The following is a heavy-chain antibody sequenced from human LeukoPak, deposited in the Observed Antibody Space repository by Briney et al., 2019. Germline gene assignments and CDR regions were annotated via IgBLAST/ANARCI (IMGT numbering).Heavy chain of an antibody. CDR1: GYSISSGYY. D-gene: IGHD6-13*01. V-gene: IGHV4-38-2*02. CDR3: ARAYSSSWYFNWFDP. J-gene: IGHJ5*02. Sequence: SETLSLTCTDSGYSISSGYYWGWIRQPPGKGLEWIGNIYPSGTTYYNPSLKTRVTISVDTSKNQFSLKLSSVTAADTAVYFCARAYSSSWYFNWFDPWGQGTLVTVSS. CDR2: IYPSGTT.